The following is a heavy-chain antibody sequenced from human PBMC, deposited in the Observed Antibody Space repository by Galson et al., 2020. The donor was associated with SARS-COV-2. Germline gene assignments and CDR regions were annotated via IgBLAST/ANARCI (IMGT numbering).Heavy chain of an antibody. CDR1: GFTIYGNY. V-gene: IGHV3-53*04. CDR3: ARGVGGMNV. CDR2: IYAYSGANT. Sequence: TGGSLRLSCAATGFTIYGNYINWVRQAPGKGLEWVSIIYAYSGANTYYADSVRGRFTISRHNSENTVYLQMDSLRVEDTAVYYCARGVGGMNVWGQGTTVIVSS. D-gene: IGHD3-10*01. J-gene: IGHJ6*02.